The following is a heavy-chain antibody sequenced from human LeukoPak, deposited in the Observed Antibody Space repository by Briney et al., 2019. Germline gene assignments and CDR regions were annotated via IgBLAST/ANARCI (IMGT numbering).Heavy chain of an antibody. J-gene: IGHJ5*02. CDR2: INTDGSST. CDR3: ASLFPWFDP. Sequence: GGSLRLSCAASGFSFSSYWMHWVRQAPGKGLVWVSRINTDGSSTYYADSVKGRFTISRDNAKNSLNLQMNSLRAEDTAVYYCASLFPWFDPWGQGTLVTVSS. CDR1: GFSFSSYW. V-gene: IGHV3-74*01.